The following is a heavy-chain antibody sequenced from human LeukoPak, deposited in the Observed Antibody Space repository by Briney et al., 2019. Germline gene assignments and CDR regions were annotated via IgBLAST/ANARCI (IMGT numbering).Heavy chain of an antibody. D-gene: IGHD1-14*01. V-gene: IGHV3-7*05. Sequence: GGSLRLSCMASGFTLSDYYMIWVRQTPGKGLEWVANIKQDGSERNYVGSVKGRFTISRDNAKNSLYLQMNSLSAEDTAVYYCARGGRQGTGDYWGQGTLVTVSS. CDR2: IKQDGSER. CDR1: GFTLSDYY. CDR3: ARGGRQGTGDY. J-gene: IGHJ4*02.